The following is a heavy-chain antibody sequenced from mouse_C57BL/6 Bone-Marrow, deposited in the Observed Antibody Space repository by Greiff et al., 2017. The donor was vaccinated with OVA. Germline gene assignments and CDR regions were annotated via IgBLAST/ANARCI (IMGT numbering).Heavy chain of an antibody. Sequence: QVQLQQSGAELVRPGTSVKVSCKASGYAFTNYLIEWVKQRPGQGLEWIGVINPGSGGTNYNEKFKGKATLTADKSSSTAYMQLGSLTSEDSAVYFCARNYGSSYGYFDYWGQGTTLTVSS. V-gene: IGHV1-54*01. CDR3: ARNYGSSYGYFDY. CDR1: GYAFTNYL. D-gene: IGHD1-1*01. J-gene: IGHJ2*01. CDR2: INPGSGGT.